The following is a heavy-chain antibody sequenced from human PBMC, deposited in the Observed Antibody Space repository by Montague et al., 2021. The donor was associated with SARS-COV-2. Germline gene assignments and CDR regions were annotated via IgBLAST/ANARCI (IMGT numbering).Heavy chain of an antibody. CDR3: AHRYYSGSGRSASAVFDY. D-gene: IGHD3-10*01. CDR1: GFSLSTDGVG. J-gene: IGHJ4*02. CDR2: IYWDDDK. Sequence: PALVKPTQTLTLTCTFSGFSLSTDGVGVGWIRQPPGRALEWLALIYWDDDKRYRPGLQSRLTITKGTSENQVVLTMTNMDPVDTATYYCAHRYYSGSGRSASAVFDYWGQGTLVTVSS. V-gene: IGHV2-5*02.